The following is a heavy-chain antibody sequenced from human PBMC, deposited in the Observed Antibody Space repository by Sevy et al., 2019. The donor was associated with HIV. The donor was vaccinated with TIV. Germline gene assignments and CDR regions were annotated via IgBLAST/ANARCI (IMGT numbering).Heavy chain of an antibody. CDR2: ISYSGST. J-gene: IGHJ4*02. D-gene: IGHD1-20*01. CDR3: ARSRVITGTFDY. CDR1: GGSISGYY. Sequence: SETLSLTCTVSGGSISGYYWSWNRQPPGKGLEGIGYISYSGSTNYNPTLKSRVTISVDTSKNEFSLKLSSVTAADTAVYYCARSRVITGTFDYWGQGTLVTVSS. V-gene: IGHV4-59*01.